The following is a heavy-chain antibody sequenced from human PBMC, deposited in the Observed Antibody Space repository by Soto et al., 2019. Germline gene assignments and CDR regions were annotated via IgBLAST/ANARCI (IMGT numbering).Heavy chain of an antibody. D-gene: IGHD2-15*01. V-gene: IGHV3-74*01. Sequence: EVQLVESGGGLVQPGGSLRLSCAASGFTFSSYWMHWVRQAPGKGLVWVSRINSDGSSTSYADSVKGRFTISSDNANNKMYRQMNSLRAEDTAVYYCGGQLGYFSGGSCYHASYFDYWIKGTLVTVCS. CDR2: INSDGSST. CDR1: GFTFSSYW. J-gene: IGHJ4*02. CDR3: GGQLGYFSGGSCYHASYFDY.